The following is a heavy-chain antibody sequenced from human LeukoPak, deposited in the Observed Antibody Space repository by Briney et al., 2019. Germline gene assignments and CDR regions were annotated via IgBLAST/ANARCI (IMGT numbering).Heavy chain of an antibody. CDR2: IYYSGST. CDR3: ARGGVGGYSYGSYYYGMDV. CDR1: GGSISSSTYF. J-gene: IGHJ6*02. V-gene: IGHV4-39*01. Sequence: SETLSLTCTVSGGSISSSTYFWGWIRQPPGKGLEWVGTIYYSGSTYYNPSLKSRVTMSVDTSKNQFSLKLSSVTAADTAVYYCARGGVGGYSYGSYYYGMDVWGQGTMVTVSS. D-gene: IGHD5-18*01.